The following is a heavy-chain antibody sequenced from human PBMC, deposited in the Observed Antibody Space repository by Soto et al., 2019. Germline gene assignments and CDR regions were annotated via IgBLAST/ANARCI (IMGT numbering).Heavy chain of an antibody. V-gene: IGHV4-30-4*01. CDR2: IYYSGST. CDR1: GGSISSGDYY. D-gene: IGHD6-13*01. CDR3: ARERPDGSRLDP. J-gene: IGHJ5*02. Sequence: QVQLQESGPGLVKPSQTLSLTCTVSGGSISSGDYYWRWIRQPPGKGLEWIGYIYYSGSTYYNPSRKSRVTIAVDTSKNQFSLKLRSVTAADTAVFYCARERPDGSRLDPWGQGTLVTVSS.